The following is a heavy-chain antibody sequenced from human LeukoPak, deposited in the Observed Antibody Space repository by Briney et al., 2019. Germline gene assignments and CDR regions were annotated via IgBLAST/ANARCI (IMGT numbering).Heavy chain of an antibody. CDR1: GDSVSSNSV. CDR2: TYYRSTWYN. V-gene: IGHV6-1*01. Sequence: SQTLSLTCAISGDSVSSNSVRNWIRQSPSRGLEWLGRTYYRSTWYNDYAVSVRGRITVNPDTSKNQFSLHLNSVTPEDTAVYYCAGRLTQYDCFDPWGQGILVTVSS. J-gene: IGHJ5*02. CDR3: AGRLTQYDCFDP. D-gene: IGHD2-2*01.